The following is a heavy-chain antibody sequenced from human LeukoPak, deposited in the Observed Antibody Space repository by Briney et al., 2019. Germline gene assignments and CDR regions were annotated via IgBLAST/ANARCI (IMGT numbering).Heavy chain of an antibody. CDR1: GFTFSSYS. D-gene: IGHD1-26*01. V-gene: IGHV3-21*04. CDR2: LSSSRSYI. CDR3: AREVVGATRFLYFDY. J-gene: IGHJ4*02. Sequence: GGSLRLSCAASGFTFSSYSMNWVRQAPGKGLEWVSSLSSSRSYIYYADSVKGRFTISRDNAKNSLYLQMNSLRAEDTALYYCAREVVGATRFLYFDYWGQGTLVTVSS.